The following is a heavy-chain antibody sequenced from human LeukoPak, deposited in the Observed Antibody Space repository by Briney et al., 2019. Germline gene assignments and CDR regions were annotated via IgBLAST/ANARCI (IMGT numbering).Heavy chain of an antibody. Sequence: PGGSLRLSCAASGFTFSNYAMSWVRQAPGKGLEWISSTSGGGDYTYYADSVKGRFTISRGNSENKLYLQADSLRAEDTAVYYCGKGLNRDYSGIGDYWGQGALVTVSS. CDR2: TSGGGDYT. CDR1: GFTFSNYA. J-gene: IGHJ4*02. D-gene: IGHD5-12*01. CDR3: GKGLNRDYSGIGDY. V-gene: IGHV3-23*01.